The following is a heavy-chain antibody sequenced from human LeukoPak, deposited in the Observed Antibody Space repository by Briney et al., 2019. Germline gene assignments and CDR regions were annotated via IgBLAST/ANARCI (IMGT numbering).Heavy chain of an antibody. CDR3: ARHDLQGQWLVGYFQH. Sequence: RTSETLSLTCAVYGGSFSGYYWSWIRQPPGKGLEWIGYIYYSGSTNYNPSLKSRVTISVDTSKNQFSLKLSSVTAADTAVYYCARHDLQGQWLVGYFQHWGQGTLVTVSS. J-gene: IGHJ1*01. CDR1: GGSFSGYY. V-gene: IGHV4-59*08. D-gene: IGHD6-19*01. CDR2: IYYSGST.